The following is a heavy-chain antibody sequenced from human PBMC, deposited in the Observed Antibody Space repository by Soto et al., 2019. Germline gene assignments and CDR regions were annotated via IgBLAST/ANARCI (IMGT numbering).Heavy chain of an antibody. CDR2: IRSRANGYAT. Sequence: EVQLLESGGGLGQPGGSLRLSCAASGYTFSDSAIHWVRQASGKGLEWVGRIRSRANGYATVYAASVRGRFTISRDDSKNTAYLQMNSLKTEDTAVYYCARLWSEREPNFDYWGQGTLVSVSS. CDR3: ARLWSEREPNFDY. CDR1: GYTFSDSA. D-gene: IGHD1-26*01. V-gene: IGHV3-73*01. J-gene: IGHJ4*02.